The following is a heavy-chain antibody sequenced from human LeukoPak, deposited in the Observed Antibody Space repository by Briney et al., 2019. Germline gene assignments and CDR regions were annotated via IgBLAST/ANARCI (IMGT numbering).Heavy chain of an antibody. V-gene: IGHV1-69*05. CDR1: GGTFSSYA. D-gene: IGHD3-22*01. Sequence: SVTVSCKASGGTFSSYAISWVRQAPGQGLEWMGGIIPIFGTANYAQKFQGRVTITTDESTSTAYMELSSLRSEDTAVYYCARDRYYDSSGISGDWFDPSGQGTLVTVSS. CDR2: IIPIFGTA. J-gene: IGHJ5*02. CDR3: ARDRYYDSSGISGDWFDP.